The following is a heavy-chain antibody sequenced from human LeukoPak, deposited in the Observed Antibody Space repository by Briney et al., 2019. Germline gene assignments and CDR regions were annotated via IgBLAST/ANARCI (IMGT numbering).Heavy chain of an antibody. Sequence: PGGSLRLSCAASGFTFSSYALSWVRQAPGKGLEWVSVISGSGGSTYYADSVKGRFTISRDNSKNTLYLQMNSLRAEDTAVYYCAKDDVPSNWGTLGLFDYWGQGALVTVSS. V-gene: IGHV3-23*01. D-gene: IGHD7-27*01. CDR3: AKDDVPSNWGTLGLFDY. CDR2: ISGSGGST. J-gene: IGHJ4*02. CDR1: GFTFSSYA.